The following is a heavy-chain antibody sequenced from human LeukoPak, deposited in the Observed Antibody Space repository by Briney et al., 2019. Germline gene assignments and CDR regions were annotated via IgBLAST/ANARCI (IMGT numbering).Heavy chain of an antibody. CDR1: GYTFTGYH. V-gene: IGHV1-2*02. Sequence: ASVKVSCKASGYTFTGYHLHWVRQAPGQGLEWMGWINPISGGTNYAQKFQGRVTLTRDTSINTAYMEMSGLRSDDTAMFYCARLSDTPGPEDRHIDIWGQGTLVTVSS. CDR2: INPISGGT. D-gene: IGHD3-16*02. J-gene: IGHJ3*02. CDR3: ARLSDTPGPEDRHIDI.